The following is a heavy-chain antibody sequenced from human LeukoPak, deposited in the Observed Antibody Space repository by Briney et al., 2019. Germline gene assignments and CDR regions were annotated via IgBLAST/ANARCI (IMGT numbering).Heavy chain of an antibody. CDR3: ARLGNYGRPLDP. CDR1: GYNYFSYW. Sequence: GESLKISCQGSGYNYFSYWIGWVRQMPGKGLEWMGIVFPSDSETKYNPSFQGHVTISVDNSITTVYLQWNSLTASDTAVYYCARLGNYGRPLDPWGQGTLVTVSS. V-gene: IGHV5-51*01. D-gene: IGHD3-22*01. CDR2: VFPSDSET. J-gene: IGHJ5*02.